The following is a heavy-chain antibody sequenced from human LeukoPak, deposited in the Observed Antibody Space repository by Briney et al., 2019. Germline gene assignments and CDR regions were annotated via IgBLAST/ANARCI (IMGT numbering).Heavy chain of an antibody. V-gene: IGHV1-2*02. Sequence: GASVRVSYKTSGYSFTDYYIHWVRQAPGQGLEWMGWINTKSGRTSSARKFQGRVTMTRDPSITTVYMDMAWLTSDDTAIYFCARADLIDAGPYLIGPWGQGTLVTVSS. CDR1: GYSFTDYY. CDR3: ARADLIDAGPYLIGP. J-gene: IGHJ5*02. D-gene: IGHD2-21*01. CDR2: INTKSGRT.